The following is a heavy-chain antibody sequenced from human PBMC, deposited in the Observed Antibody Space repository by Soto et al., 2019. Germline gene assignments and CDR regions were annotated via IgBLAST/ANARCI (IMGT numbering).Heavy chain of an antibody. Sequence: ASVKVSCQASGYTFTSYGISWVRQAPGQGLEWMGWISAYNGNTNYAQKLQGRVTVTTDTSTSTAYMELRSLRSDDTAVYYCARVDDYIWGSYLLYMDVRGKGTTVTVSS. CDR2: ISAYNGNT. CDR1: GYTFTSYG. CDR3: ARVDDYIWGSYLLYMDV. V-gene: IGHV1-18*01. D-gene: IGHD3-16*02. J-gene: IGHJ6*03.